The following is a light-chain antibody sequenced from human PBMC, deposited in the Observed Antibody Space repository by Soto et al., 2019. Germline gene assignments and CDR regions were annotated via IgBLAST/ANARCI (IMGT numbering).Light chain of an antibody. CDR1: QSVSSN. CDR2: GAS. Sequence: EIVMTQSLATLSVSPGERATLSCRASQSVSSNLAWYQQKPGQAPRLLLYGASTRATGIPARFSGSGSGTEFTLTISSLQSEDFAVYYCQQYNNWPPVTFGGGTKVEIK. J-gene: IGKJ4*01. CDR3: QQYNNWPPVT. V-gene: IGKV3-15*01.